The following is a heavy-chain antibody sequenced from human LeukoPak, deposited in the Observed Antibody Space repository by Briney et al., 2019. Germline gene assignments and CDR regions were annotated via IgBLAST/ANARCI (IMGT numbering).Heavy chain of an antibody. D-gene: IGHD1-26*01. CDR1: GYTFTTYY. CDR3: ARDPSGSWQRFDY. Sequence: ASVKVSCKTSGYTFTTYYIHWVRQAPGQGLEWMGVINPNGGGTAYLEKFQGRVTMTRDTSTSTVYMQLNSLRSEDMAVCYCARDPSGSWQRFDYWGQGTLVTVSS. CDR2: INPNGGGT. V-gene: IGHV1-46*01. J-gene: IGHJ4*02.